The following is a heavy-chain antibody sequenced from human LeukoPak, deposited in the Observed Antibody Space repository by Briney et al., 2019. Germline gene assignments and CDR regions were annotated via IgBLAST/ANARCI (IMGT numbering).Heavy chain of an antibody. CDR2: IYTSGST. CDR1: GGSISSYY. J-gene: IGHJ4*02. D-gene: IGHD2-21*02. Sequence: SETLSLTCTVSGGSISSYYWSWIRQPAGKGLEWIGRIYTSGSTYYNPSLKSRVTMSVDTSKNQFSLKLSSVTAADTAVYFCARGPYCGGDCYFAYWGQGTLVTVSS. V-gene: IGHV4-4*07. CDR3: ARGPYCGGDCYFAY.